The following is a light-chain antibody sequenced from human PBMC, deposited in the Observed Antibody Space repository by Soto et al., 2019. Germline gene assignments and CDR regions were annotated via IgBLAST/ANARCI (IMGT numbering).Light chain of an antibody. CDR3: EQTNSYPPT. J-gene: IGKJ4*01. CDR1: QYIASW. Sequence: DTQVTQSPSSVSASVGDRVTITCRASQYIASWLAWYQQKPGKAPKLLISAASSLQSGVPSRFRGSGSGTDFPLTISSLQTEDFATYYCEQTNSYPPTFGGGTKVDMK. CDR2: AAS. V-gene: IGKV1D-12*01.